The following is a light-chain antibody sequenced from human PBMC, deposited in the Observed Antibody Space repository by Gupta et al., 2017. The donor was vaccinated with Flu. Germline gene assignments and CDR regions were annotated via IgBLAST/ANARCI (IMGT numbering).Light chain of an antibody. V-gene: IGLV1-51*01. CDR1: SSNIVDNF. CDR3: GTCDTSRSIGV. CDR2: DNN. Sequence: QSVLTPPPSVSAAPGQKVTISCSGTSSNIVDNFVSWYQLLPGTAPKLLIYDNNKRPSGIPDRFSGSKSGTSATLGITGLQTGDEADYYCGTCDTSRSIGVFGGGTKLTVL. J-gene: IGLJ3*02.